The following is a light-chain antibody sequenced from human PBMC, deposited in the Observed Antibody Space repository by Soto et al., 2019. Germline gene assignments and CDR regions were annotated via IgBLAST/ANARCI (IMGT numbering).Light chain of an antibody. J-gene: IGKJ3*01. CDR2: AAS. Sequence: DIQMTQSPSSLSASVGDRVTIACRASQSISSYLNWYQQKPGKVPRLLIYAASNLQSGVPSRFSGSGSGTDFTLTIRGLQPDDSATYYCQHTPFTFGPGTKVDI. CDR3: QHTPFT. V-gene: IGKV1-39*01. CDR1: QSISSY.